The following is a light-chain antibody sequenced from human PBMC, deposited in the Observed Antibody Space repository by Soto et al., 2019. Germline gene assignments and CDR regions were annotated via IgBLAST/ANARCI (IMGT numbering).Light chain of an antibody. CDR3: QQRSHWPRA. J-gene: IGKJ5*01. V-gene: IGKV3-11*01. CDR1: QSVSSY. Sequence: EIVLTQSPDTQSLSPEERATLSCRASQSVSSYLAWYQQKPGQAPRLLIYDVSNRATGIPARFRGSGSGTDFSLSISSLEPEDFAVYYCQQRSHWPRAFGQGTRLEIK. CDR2: DVS.